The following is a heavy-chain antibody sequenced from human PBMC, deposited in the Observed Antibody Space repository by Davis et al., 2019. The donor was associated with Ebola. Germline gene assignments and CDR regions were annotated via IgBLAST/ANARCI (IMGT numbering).Heavy chain of an antibody. J-gene: IGHJ4*02. CDR3: ARGPGYSGYEICFDY. D-gene: IGHD5-12*01. CDR1: GVTFRNYV. V-gene: IGHV3-23*01. Sequence: GGSLRLSCAVSGVTFRNYVISWVRQAPGKGLEWVSSISSSGGNSFYMDSVKGRFTISRDNPKNTLYLQMNSLRAEDTDVYYCARGPGYSGYEICFDYWGQGTLVTVSS. CDR2: ISSSGGNS.